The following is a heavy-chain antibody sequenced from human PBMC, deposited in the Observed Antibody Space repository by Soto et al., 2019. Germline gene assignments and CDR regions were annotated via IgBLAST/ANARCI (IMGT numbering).Heavy chain of an antibody. CDR1: GGSISSSNYY. Sequence: SETLSLTCTVSGGSISSSNYYWGWIRQPPGKGLEWIGSMYYSGSTYYNPSLKSRVTISVDTSKNQFSLKLSSVTAADTAVYYCARFGISAAGTFLYYYYYGMDVWGQGTTVTV. V-gene: IGHV4-39*01. J-gene: IGHJ6*02. CDR2: MYYSGST. D-gene: IGHD6-13*01. CDR3: ARFGISAAGTFLYYYYYGMDV.